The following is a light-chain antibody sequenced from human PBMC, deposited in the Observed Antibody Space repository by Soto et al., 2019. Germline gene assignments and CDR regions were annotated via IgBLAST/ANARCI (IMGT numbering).Light chain of an antibody. CDR2: EVV. CDR3: KSYAGSNTYV. V-gene: IGLV2-8*01. Sequence: QAALTQPPSASGSPGQSVTISCTGTKEDIGVYDFVSWYQHHPGKAPRLIIYEVVQRPSGVPDRFSGSKSGNTASLTVSGLQAADEADYFCKSYAGSNTYVFGSGTKVTVL. J-gene: IGLJ1*01. CDR1: KEDIGVYDF.